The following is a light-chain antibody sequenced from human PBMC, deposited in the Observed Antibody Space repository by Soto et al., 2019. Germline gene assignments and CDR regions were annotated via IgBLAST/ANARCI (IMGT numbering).Light chain of an antibody. CDR1: QSVGGD. V-gene: IGKV3-15*01. CDR2: GAV. J-gene: IGKJ2*01. CDR3: QQYYAWPRT. Sequence: EIVLTQSPVTLSVSPGERATLSCRASQSVGGDLAWYQEIHGQPPRLLIYGAVTRATGVAARFSGRGSGTEFTLTVDSLQSEDRAIYYCQQYYAWPRTFGQGTKLEI.